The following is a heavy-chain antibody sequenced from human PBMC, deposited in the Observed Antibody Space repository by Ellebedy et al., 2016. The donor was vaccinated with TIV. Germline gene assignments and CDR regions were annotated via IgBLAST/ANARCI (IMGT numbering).Heavy chain of an antibody. CDR2: ISYDGSNK. V-gene: IGHV3-30*04. Sequence: GESLKISCAASGFTFSSYAVHWVRQAPGKGLEWVAVISYDGSNKYYADSVKGRFTISRDNAKNSLYLQMNSLRDEDTAVYYCARETTGMDYWGQGALVTVSS. CDR3: ARETTGMDY. D-gene: IGHD1-1*01. CDR1: GFTFSSYA. J-gene: IGHJ4*02.